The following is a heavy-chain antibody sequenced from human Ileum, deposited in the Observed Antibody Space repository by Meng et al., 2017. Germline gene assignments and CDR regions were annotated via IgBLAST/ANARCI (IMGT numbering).Heavy chain of an antibody. Sequence: LMVVAVVGLVQPWGYQRLSCVASGLTLSNDWMHWVRQAPGKGLVWVSRINSDGSSTYYADSVKGRLTISRDNAKNTVYLQMNSLRDEDTAVYYCTRGYSGNYGKFDPWGQGTLVTVSS. V-gene: IGHV3-74*01. CDR2: INSDGSST. D-gene: IGHD1-26*01. J-gene: IGHJ5*02. CDR3: TRGYSGNYGKFDP. CDR1: GLTLSNDW.